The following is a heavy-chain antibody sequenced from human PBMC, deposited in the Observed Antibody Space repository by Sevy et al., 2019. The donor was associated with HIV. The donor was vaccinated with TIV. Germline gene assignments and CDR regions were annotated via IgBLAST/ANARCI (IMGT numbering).Heavy chain of an antibody. Sequence: GGSLRLSCAASGFTFSSYSMNWVRQAPGMGLEWVSSISSSSSYIYYADSVKGRFTISRDNAKNSLYLQMNSLRAEDTAVYYCAREGGINSGSYLNFDYWGQRTLVTVSS. CDR2: ISSSSSYI. CDR3: AREGGINSGSYLNFDY. J-gene: IGHJ4*02. D-gene: IGHD1-26*01. V-gene: IGHV3-21*01. CDR1: GFTFSSYS.